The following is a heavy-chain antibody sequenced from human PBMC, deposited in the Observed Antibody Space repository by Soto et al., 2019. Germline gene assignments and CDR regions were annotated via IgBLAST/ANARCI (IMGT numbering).Heavy chain of an antibody. J-gene: IGHJ6*02. CDR3: TRRYSSSLYGMDV. CDR1: GFTFSGSA. CDR2: IRSKANSYAT. Sequence: GGSLRLSCAASGFTFSGSAMHWVRQASGKGLEWVGRIRSKANSYATAYAASVKGRFTISRDDSKNTAYLQMNSLKTEDTAVYYCTRRYSSSLYGMDVWGQGTTVTVS. D-gene: IGHD6-13*01. V-gene: IGHV3-73*01.